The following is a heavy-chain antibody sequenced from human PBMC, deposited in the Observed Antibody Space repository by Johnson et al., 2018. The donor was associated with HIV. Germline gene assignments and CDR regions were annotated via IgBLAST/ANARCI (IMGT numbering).Heavy chain of an antibody. D-gene: IGHD2-21*02. CDR2: ISYDGSNK. J-gene: IGHJ3*02. V-gene: IGHV3-30*18. CDR1: GFTFSSYG. Sequence: QVQLVESGGGVVQPGRSLRLSCAASGFTFSSYGMHWVRQAPGKGLECVAVISYDGSNKYYPGSVKGRFTISRDNAKNSLYLQMSSLRAEDTAVYYCAKDLVVTAPGAFDIWGQGTMVTVSS. CDR3: AKDLVVTAPGAFDI.